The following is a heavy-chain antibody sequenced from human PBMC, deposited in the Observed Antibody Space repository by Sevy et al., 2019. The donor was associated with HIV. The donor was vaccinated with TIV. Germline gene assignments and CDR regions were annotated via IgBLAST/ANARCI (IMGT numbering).Heavy chain of an antibody. CDR1: GFSLTTSGLG. J-gene: IGHJ3*02. Sequence: SGPTLVKPRQTLTLTYTFSGFSLTTSGLGVGWIRQPPGKALEWLALIYWSDDRRYNPSLKSRLTITKDTSKNQVVLTMTNLDPVDTATYYCAHTSYYDSRETPYHASDIWGQGTTVTVSS. D-gene: IGHD3-22*01. CDR3: AHTSYYDSRETPYHASDI. CDR2: IYWSDDR. V-gene: IGHV2-5*01.